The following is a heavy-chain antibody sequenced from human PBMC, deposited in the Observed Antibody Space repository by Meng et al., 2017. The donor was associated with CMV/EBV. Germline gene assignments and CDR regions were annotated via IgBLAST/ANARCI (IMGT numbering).Heavy chain of an antibody. CDR1: GDSVSSNSAA. CDR3: ARDCSSTSCINAFDI. V-gene: IGHV6-1*01. D-gene: IGHD2-2*01. J-gene: IGHJ3*02. CDR2: TYYRSKWYN. Sequence: LRLSCAVSGDSVSSNSAAWNWLRQSPSRGLEWLGRTYYRSKWYNDYAVSVKSRITINPDTSKNRFSLQLNSVTPEDTAVYYCARDCSSTSCINAFDIWGQGTMVTVSS.